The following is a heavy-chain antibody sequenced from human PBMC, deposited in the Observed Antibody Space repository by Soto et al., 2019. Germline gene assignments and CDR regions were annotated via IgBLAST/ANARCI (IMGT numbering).Heavy chain of an antibody. V-gene: IGHV3-7*01. CDR3: AAGFPPDY. CDR2: INGDGSEK. Sequence: EVHVVESGGGLVQPGGSLKLSCAASGLTFSAFWMNWVRQAPGKGLEWVANINGDGSEKYYVDSVKGRFTISRDSAKNTLYLEMNSLRAEDTALYYCAAGFPPDYWGQGTLVTVSS. CDR1: GLTFSAFW. D-gene: IGHD3-10*01. J-gene: IGHJ4*02.